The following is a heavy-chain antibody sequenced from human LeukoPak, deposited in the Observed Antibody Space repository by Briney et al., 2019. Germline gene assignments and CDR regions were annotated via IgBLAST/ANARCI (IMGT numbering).Heavy chain of an antibody. CDR1: GFTFSSYW. CDR3: ARSTYYYGSGHFDY. J-gene: IGHJ4*01. V-gene: IGHV3-74*01. D-gene: IGHD3-10*01. Sequence: PGGSLRLSCAASGFTFSSYWMHWVRQAPGKGLVWVSRINSDGSSTSYADSVKGRFTISRDNANNTLYLQMNSLRAEDTAVYYCARSTYYYGSGHFDYWGQGTLVTVSS. CDR2: INSDGSST.